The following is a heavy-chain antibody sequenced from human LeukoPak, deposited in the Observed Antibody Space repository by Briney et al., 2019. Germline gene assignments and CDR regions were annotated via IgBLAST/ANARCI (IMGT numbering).Heavy chain of an antibody. CDR1: GLMFSTSG. CDR3: ARDSPGLYD. D-gene: IGHD2-8*01. J-gene: IGHJ4*02. V-gene: IGHV3-30*02. Sequence: PGGSLRLSCAASGLMFSTSGMHWVRQAPGKGLEWVAFIQYDGSEIYYADSLKGRFTISRDNSKNTLYLQMNSLRAEDTAVFYCARDSPGLYDWGQGTLVTVSS. CDR2: IQYDGSEI.